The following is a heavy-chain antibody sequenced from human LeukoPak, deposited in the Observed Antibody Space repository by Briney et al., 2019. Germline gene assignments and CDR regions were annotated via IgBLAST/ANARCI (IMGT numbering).Heavy chain of an antibody. CDR2: ISGSGGSK. Sequence: GGSLRLSCAASGFTFSSYAMSWVRQAPGKGLEWVSVISGSGGSKYYADSVKGRFTISRDNSKNTLYLQMNSLRAEDTAVYYCAKDRLITMVRGVYDMDYWGQGTLVSVSS. V-gene: IGHV3-23*01. J-gene: IGHJ4*02. D-gene: IGHD3-10*01. CDR3: AKDRLITMVRGVYDMDY. CDR1: GFTFSSYA.